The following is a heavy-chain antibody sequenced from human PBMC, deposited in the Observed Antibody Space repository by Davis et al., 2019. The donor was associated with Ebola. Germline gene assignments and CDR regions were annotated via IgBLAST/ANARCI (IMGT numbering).Heavy chain of an antibody. Sequence: ASVKVSCKASGYTFTGYYMHWVRQAPGQGLEWMGWINPNSGGTNYAQKFQGRVTVTRDTSISTAYMELSRLRSDDTAVYYCATVSRYYDSSGNVWGQGTLVTVSS. CDR2: INPNSGGT. J-gene: IGHJ4*02. CDR3: ATVSRYYDSSGNV. V-gene: IGHV1-2*02. CDR1: GYTFTGYY. D-gene: IGHD3-22*01.